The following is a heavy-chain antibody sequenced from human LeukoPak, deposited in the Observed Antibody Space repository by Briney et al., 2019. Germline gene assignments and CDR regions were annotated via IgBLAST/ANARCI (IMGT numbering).Heavy chain of an antibody. D-gene: IGHD3-10*01. CDR1: GFXVSSNY. V-gene: IGHV3-53*01. J-gene: IGHJ4*02. CDR3: AGNYGPYYFDY. Sequence: GGSLRLSCAASGFXVSSNYMSWVRQAPGKGLEWVSVIYSGGSTYYADSVKGRFTISRDDSKNTLYLQMNGLRAEDTAVYYCAGNYGPYYFDYWGQGTLVTVSS. CDR2: IYSGGST.